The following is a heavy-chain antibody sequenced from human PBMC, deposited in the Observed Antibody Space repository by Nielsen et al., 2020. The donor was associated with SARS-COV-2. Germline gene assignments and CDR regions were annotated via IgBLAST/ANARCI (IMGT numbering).Heavy chain of an antibody. CDR2: MSSSGGTI. Sequence: GGSLRLSCAASGFSISNYGMNWVRQAPGKGPEWVSHMSSSGGTIYYADSVKGRFTISRDNAKNSIYLQMNSLRAEDTAVYYCRGWLATFDIWGQGTLVTVSS. D-gene: IGHD3-22*01. J-gene: IGHJ3*02. V-gene: IGHV3-48*03. CDR3: RGWLATFDI. CDR1: GFSISNYG.